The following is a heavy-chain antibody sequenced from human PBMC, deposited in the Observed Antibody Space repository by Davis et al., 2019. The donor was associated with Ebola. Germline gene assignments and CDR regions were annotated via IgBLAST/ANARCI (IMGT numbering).Heavy chain of an antibody. J-gene: IGHJ4*02. D-gene: IGHD2-2*01. Sequence: GESLKISCAASGFTFSSHAMTWVRRAPGKGLEWVSGIGASGTSTSYADSVKGRFTISRDNSKNTVYLQMNSLRAEDSAIYYCAKTSYCTSTTCVPDYWGQGTLVTVSS. V-gene: IGHV3-23*01. CDR2: IGASGTST. CDR1: GFTFSSHA. CDR3: AKTSYCTSTTCVPDY.